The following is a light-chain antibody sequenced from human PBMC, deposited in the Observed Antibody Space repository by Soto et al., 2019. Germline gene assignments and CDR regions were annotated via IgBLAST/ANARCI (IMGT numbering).Light chain of an antibody. Sequence: EIVMTQSPGTLSVSPGERATLSCRASQSVSINLAWYQQKPGQAPRLLMYGASSRATGIPDRFSGGGSGTEFTLTISSLQSEDFVVYYCQQYNSWPPITFGQGTRLEIK. CDR1: QSVSIN. CDR2: GAS. V-gene: IGKV3D-15*01. J-gene: IGKJ5*01. CDR3: QQYNSWPPIT.